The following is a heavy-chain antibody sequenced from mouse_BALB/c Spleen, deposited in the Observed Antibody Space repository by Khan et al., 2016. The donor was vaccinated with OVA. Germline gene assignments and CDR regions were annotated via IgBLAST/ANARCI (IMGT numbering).Heavy chain of an antibody. CDR1: GFSLTDYG. J-gene: IGHJ2*01. D-gene: IGHD1-1*01. V-gene: IGHV2-6-5*01. Sequence: QVQLKESGPGLVAPSQSLSITCTVSGFSLTDYGVSWIRQPPGKGLEWLGAIWGGGSTYYNSALKSRLSISKDNSKSQVFLKMNCLQIDYTAMYSGANGDYGSSAVGYWGQGNTFTVST. CDR3: ANGDYGSSAVGY. CDR2: IWGGGST.